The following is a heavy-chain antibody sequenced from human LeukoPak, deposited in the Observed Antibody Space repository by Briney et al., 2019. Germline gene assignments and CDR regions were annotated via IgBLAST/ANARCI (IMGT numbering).Heavy chain of an antibody. D-gene: IGHD6-19*01. Sequence: PGRSLRLSCAASGFTFSSYAMHWVRQAPGKGLEWVAVISYDGSNKYYADSVKGRFTISRDNSRNTLYLQMNSLRAEDTAVYYCARSSGRNYYYYYGMDVWGQGTTVTVTS. CDR1: GFTFSSYA. V-gene: IGHV3-30*04. J-gene: IGHJ6*02. CDR2: ISYDGSNK. CDR3: ARSSGRNYYYYYGMDV.